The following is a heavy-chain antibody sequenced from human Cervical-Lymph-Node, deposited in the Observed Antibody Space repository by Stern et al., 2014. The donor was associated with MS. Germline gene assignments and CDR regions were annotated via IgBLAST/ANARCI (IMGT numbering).Heavy chain of an antibody. CDR1: GFSLSTSGVG. CDR2: IYWDDDK. CDR3: AHRLEDGYSFPSAFDI. Sequence: QITLKESGPTLVKPTQTLTLTCTFSGFSLSTSGVGVGWIRQPPGKALEWLALIYWDDDKRCSLSLKSRRTITKDTSKNQVVLTMTNMDPVDTATYYCAHRLEDGYSFPSAFDIWGQGTMVTVSS. J-gene: IGHJ3*02. V-gene: IGHV2-5*02. D-gene: IGHD5-24*01.